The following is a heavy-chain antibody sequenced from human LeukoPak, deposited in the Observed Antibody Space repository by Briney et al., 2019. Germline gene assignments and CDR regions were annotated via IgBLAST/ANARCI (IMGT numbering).Heavy chain of an antibody. D-gene: IGHD3-22*01. CDR2: IYYSGST. CDR3: ALGRYYYDSSGYYPFDY. CDR1: GYSISSGYY. V-gene: IGHV4-38-2*02. J-gene: IGHJ4*02. Sequence: PSETLSLTCTASGYSISSGYYRGWIRQPPGKGLEWIGSIYYSGSTYYNPSLKSRVTISVDTSKNQFSLKLSSVTAADTAVYYCALGRYYYDSSGYYPFDYWGQGTLVTVSS.